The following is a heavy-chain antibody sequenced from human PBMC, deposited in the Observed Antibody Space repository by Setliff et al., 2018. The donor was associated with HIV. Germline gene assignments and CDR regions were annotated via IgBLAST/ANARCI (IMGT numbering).Heavy chain of an antibody. Sequence: SETLSLTCTVSGGSISSSSHYWGWIRQPPGKGLEWIGSIYYRGSTYYNPSLQSRVTISVDTSKNQFSLKLSSVTAADTAVYYCARDEEVVVTAIRDYYYYYMDVWGKGTTVTVSS. D-gene: IGHD2-21*02. J-gene: IGHJ6*03. CDR3: ARDEEVVVTAIRDYYYYYMDV. CDR1: GGSISSSSHY. CDR2: IYYRGST. V-gene: IGHV4-39*07.